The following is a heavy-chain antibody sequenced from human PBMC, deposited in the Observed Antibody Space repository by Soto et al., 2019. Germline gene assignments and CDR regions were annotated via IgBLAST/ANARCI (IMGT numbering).Heavy chain of an antibody. D-gene: IGHD1-26*01. CDR3: ARRWGPTFDF. CDR1: GGSVSSGSYY. CDR2: MYNTGST. Sequence: SETLSLTCTVSGGSVSSGSYYWTWIRQPPGKGLEWIGYMYNTGSTVYNPSLKSRVTISVDTSKNQFSLKLSSVTAADTAVYYCARRWGPTFDFWGQGTLVTVSS. J-gene: IGHJ4*02. V-gene: IGHV4-61*01.